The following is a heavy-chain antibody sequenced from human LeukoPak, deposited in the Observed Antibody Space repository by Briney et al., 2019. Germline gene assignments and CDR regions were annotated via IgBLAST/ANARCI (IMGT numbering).Heavy chain of an antibody. CDR1: GFTFNSYW. CDR3: AREGITVALNYYGMDV. J-gene: IGHJ6*02. V-gene: IGHV3-7*01. D-gene: IGHD6-19*01. CDR2: INQDGSEK. Sequence: PGGSLRLSCTASGFTFNSYWMSWVRQAPGKGLEWVANINQDGSEKCYVDPVKGRFTVSRGNGKNSLYLQMNSLRAEDTAVYYCAREGITVALNYYGMDVWGQGTTVTVS.